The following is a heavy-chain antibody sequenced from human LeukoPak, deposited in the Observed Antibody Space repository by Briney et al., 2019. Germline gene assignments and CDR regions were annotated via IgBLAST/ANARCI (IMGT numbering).Heavy chain of an antibody. D-gene: IGHD2-15*01. CDR2: ISYDESNK. V-gene: IGHV3-30*04. J-gene: IGHJ4*02. CDR3: ATDHDIVVAKFDY. CDR1: GFTFSSYA. Sequence: GGSLRLSCAASGFTFSSYAMHWVRQAPGKGLEWVAVISYDESNKYYADSVKGRFTISRDNSKNTLYMQMNSLRSEDTAVYYCATDHDIVVAKFDYWGQGTLVTVSS.